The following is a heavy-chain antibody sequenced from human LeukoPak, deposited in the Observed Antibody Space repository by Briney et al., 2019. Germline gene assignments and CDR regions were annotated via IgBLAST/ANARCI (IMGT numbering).Heavy chain of an antibody. CDR3: ARARGTVAIDY. D-gene: IGHD5-12*01. Sequence: SETLSLTCAVYGESFSGYYWSWIRQPPGKGLEWIGEINHSGSTNYNPSLKSRVTVSVDPSKNQFSLKLTSVTAADTAVYYCARARGTVAIDYWGQGTLVTVSS. J-gene: IGHJ4*02. V-gene: IGHV4-34*01. CDR2: INHSGST. CDR1: GESFSGYY.